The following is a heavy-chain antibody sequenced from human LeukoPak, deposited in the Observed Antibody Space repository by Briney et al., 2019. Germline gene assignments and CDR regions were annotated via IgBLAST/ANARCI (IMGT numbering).Heavy chain of an antibody. CDR3: TTDWAPTRTSGRPFDY. Sequence: GGSLRLSCAASEFTFSNAWMSWVRQAPGKGLEWVGRIYSKGDGGTIDYAAPVKDRFTISRDDSKNTLYLQMNNLKTEDTAVYYCTTDWAPTRTSGRPFDYWGQGTLVTVSS. V-gene: IGHV3-15*01. CDR1: EFTFSNAW. CDR2: IYSKGDGGTI. J-gene: IGHJ4*02. D-gene: IGHD3-10*01.